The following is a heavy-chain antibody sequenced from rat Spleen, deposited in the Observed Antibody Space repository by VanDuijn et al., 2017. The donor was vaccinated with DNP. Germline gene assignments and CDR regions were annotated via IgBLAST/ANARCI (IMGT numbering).Heavy chain of an antibody. Sequence: EVQLQESGPGLVKPSQSLSLTCSVTGYSITSCCRWTWIRKFPGNKLEWMGSLNSAGSTNYNPSLKSRISITRDTSKNQFFLQVNSVTTEDTATYYCVRWVRALDYWGQGVMVTVSS. CDR2: LNSAGST. CDR1: GYSITSCCR. CDR3: VRWVRALDY. D-gene: IGHD4-1*01. V-gene: IGHV3-3*01. J-gene: IGHJ2*01.